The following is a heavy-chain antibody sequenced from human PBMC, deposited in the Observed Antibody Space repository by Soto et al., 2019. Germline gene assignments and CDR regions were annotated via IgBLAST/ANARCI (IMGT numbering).Heavy chain of an antibody. V-gene: IGHV4-59*01. J-gene: IGHJ4*02. Sequence: SETLSLTCTVSGGSMSSYYWSWIRQPPGKGLEWIGNIYYSGDTNYNPSLKSRVTISVDTSKNQFSLKLNSLTAADTAVYFCARDYCSGGSCYQFFDYWGQGTLVTVSS. CDR2: IYYSGDT. D-gene: IGHD2-15*01. CDR3: ARDYCSGGSCYQFFDY. CDR1: GGSMSSYY.